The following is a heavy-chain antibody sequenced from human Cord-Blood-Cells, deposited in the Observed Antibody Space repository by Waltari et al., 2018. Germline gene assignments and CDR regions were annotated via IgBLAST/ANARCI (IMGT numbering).Heavy chain of an antibody. CDR3: AALTMVRGVISDY. CDR2: INHSGST. Sequence: QVQLQQWGAGLLKPSETLSLTCAVYGGSFRGYYWSWIRQPPGKGLEWIGEINHSGSTNYNPSLKSRVTISVDTSKNQFSLKLSSVTAADTAVYYCAALTMVRGVISDYWGQGTLVTVSS. J-gene: IGHJ4*02. D-gene: IGHD3-10*01. V-gene: IGHV4-34*01. CDR1: GGSFRGYY.